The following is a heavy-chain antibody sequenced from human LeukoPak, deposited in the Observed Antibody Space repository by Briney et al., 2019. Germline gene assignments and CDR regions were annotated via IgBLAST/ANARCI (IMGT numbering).Heavy chain of an antibody. J-gene: IGHJ4*02. CDR3: ARRLDFWSGYYDY. CDR2: ISSSSSTI. D-gene: IGHD3-3*01. V-gene: IGHV3-48*02. Sequence: GGSLRLSCAASGFTFSSYSMNWVRQAPGKGLEWVSYISSSSSTIYYADSVKGRFTIPRDNAKNSLYLQMNSLRDEDTAVYYCARRLDFWSGYYDYWGQGTLITVSS. CDR1: GFTFSSYS.